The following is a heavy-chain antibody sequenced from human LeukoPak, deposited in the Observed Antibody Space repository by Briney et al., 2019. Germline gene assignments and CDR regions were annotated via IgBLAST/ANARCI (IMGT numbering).Heavy chain of an antibody. V-gene: IGHV4-39*07. J-gene: IGHJ4*02. CDR3: ARGYSSGWYYFDY. D-gene: IGHD6-19*01. Sequence: SETLSLTCTVPGGSISSSSYYWGWIRQPPGKGLEWIGSIYYSGSTYYNPSLKSRVTISVDTSKNQFSLKLSSVTAADTAVYYCARGYSSGWYYFDYWGQGTLVTVSS. CDR2: IYYSGST. CDR1: GGSISSSSYY.